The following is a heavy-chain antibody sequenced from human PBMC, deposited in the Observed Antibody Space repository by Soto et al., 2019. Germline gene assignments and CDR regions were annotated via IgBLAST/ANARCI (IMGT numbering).Heavy chain of an antibody. V-gene: IGHV3-9*01. CDR1: GFTFSYAW. CDR2: ISWNSGSI. J-gene: IGHJ3*02. Sequence: GGSLRLSCAASGFTFSYAWMNWVRQAPGKGLEWVSGISWNSGSIGYADSVKGRFTISRDNAKNSLYLQMNSLRAEDTALYYCAKDIGGSGWPDPDAFDIWGQGTMVTVSS. D-gene: IGHD6-19*01. CDR3: AKDIGGSGWPDPDAFDI.